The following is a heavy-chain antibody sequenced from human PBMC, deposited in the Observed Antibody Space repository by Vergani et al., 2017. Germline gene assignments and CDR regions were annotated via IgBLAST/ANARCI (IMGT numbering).Heavy chain of an antibody. CDR1: GFTFSSYS. Sequence: EVQLVESGGGLVKPGGSLRLSCAASGFTFSSYSMNWVRQAPGKGLEWVSSISSSSSYIYYADSVKGRFTISSDNAKNSLYLQMNSLRAEDTAVYYCARDEAVIAVAGPFFDYWGQGTLVTVSS. J-gene: IGHJ4*02. CDR2: ISSSSSYI. V-gene: IGHV3-21*01. CDR3: ARDEAVIAVAGPFFDY. D-gene: IGHD6-19*01.